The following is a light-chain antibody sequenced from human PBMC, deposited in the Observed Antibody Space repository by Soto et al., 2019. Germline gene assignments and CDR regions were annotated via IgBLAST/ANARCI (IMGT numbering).Light chain of an antibody. CDR3: CSYAGRYTWL. V-gene: IGLV2-11*01. CDR1: SSDVGAYNL. Sequence: QSALTQPRSVSGSPGQSVTISCSGTSSDVGAYNLVSWYQQHPGKAPKLMIHDVSARPSGVPDRFSGSKSGNTASLTISGLKAEDEADYYCCSYAGRYTWLFGGGTKVTVL. CDR2: DVS. J-gene: IGLJ3*02.